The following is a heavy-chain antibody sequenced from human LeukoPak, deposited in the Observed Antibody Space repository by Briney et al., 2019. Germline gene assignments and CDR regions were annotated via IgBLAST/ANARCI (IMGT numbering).Heavy chain of an antibody. V-gene: IGHV1-46*01. CDR3: ARDEDVGNAY. CDR1: GYTFTNYY. Sequence: ASVKVSCKASGYTFTNYYMHWVRRAPGQGLEWMGIINPSGGSTNYAQKFQGRVTMTRDMSTSTVYMELNSLRSEDTAVYYCARDEDVGNAYWGQGTLVTVSS. J-gene: IGHJ4*02. CDR2: INPSGGST. D-gene: IGHD3-10*01.